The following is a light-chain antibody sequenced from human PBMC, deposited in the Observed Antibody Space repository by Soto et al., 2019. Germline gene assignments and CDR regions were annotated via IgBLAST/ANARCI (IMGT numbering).Light chain of an antibody. CDR2: GAS. CDR3: QQYNNWPMWT. J-gene: IGKJ1*01. CDR1: QTVRSSY. V-gene: IGKV3-15*01. Sequence: MTQSPSTLSASVGDRVTISCRASQTVRSSYLAWYQQSPGQAPRLLIYGASTRATGIPARFSGSGSGTEFTLTINSLQSEDFAVYYCQQYNNWPMWTFGQGTKVDIK.